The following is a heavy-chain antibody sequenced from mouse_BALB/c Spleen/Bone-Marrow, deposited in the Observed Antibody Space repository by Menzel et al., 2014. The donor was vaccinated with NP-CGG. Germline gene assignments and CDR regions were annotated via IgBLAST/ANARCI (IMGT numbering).Heavy chain of an antibody. J-gene: IGHJ1*01. D-gene: IGHD2-4*01. CDR3: TRDHDYDWYFDV. CDR1: GFIFSSFG. Sequence: EVMLVESGGGLVQPGGSRKLSCTASGFIFSSFGMHWVRQAPEKGLEWVAYISSDSDTIYYADTVKGRFTISRDNPKNTLFLQMTSLRSEDTAMYYCTRDHDYDWYFDVWGAGTTVTVSS. CDR2: ISSDSDTI. V-gene: IGHV5-17*02.